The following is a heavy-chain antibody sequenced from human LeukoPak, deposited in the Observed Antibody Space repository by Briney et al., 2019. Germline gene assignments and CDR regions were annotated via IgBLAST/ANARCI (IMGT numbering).Heavy chain of an antibody. Sequence: ASEKVSCKASGYTFTSYAMQWVRQAPGHGLERMGWITPNSDGTNSAQKFQGRVTLTRETYISTDHMALSRLRSDDTAGYNRARERGLRFWKYWGQGTLVTVSS. D-gene: IGHD3-3*01. CDR3: ARERGLRFWKY. CDR2: ITPNSDGT. V-gene: IGHV1-2*02. CDR1: GYTFTSYA. J-gene: IGHJ4*02.